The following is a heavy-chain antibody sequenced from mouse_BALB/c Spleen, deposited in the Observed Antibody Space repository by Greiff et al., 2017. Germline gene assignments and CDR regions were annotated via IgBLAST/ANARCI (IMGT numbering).Heavy chain of an antibody. V-gene: IGHV2-2*02. J-gene: IGHJ2*01. Sequence: QVQLKQSGPGLVQPSQSLSITCTASGFSLTSYGVHWVRQSPGKGLEWLGVIWSGGSTDYNAAFISRLSTSKDNSKIQVFCKMNSLQANDTAIYYCARNEGYYLDYWGQGTTLTVSS. CDR1: GFSLTSYG. CDR3: ARNEGYYLDY. CDR2: IWSGGST.